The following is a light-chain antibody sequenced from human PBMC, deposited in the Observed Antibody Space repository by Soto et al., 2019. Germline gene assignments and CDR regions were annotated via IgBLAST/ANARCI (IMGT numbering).Light chain of an antibody. J-gene: IGKJ3*01. Sequence: DIQLTQSPSFLSASVRDRVTITCRASQGISSYLAWYQQKPGKAPKLLIYAASTLQSGVPSRFSGSGSGTEFTLTISSLQPEDFATYYCQQLNSYLRTFGPGTKVDIK. CDR2: AAS. CDR1: QGISSY. CDR3: QQLNSYLRT. V-gene: IGKV1-9*01.